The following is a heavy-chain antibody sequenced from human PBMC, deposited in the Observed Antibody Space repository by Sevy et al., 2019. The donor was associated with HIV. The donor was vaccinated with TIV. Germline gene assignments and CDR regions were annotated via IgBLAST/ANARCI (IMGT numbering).Heavy chain of an antibody. J-gene: IGHJ3*02. D-gene: IGHD3-22*01. V-gene: IGHV6-1*01. Sequence: SQTLSLTCAISGDSVSSNSAAWNWIRQSPSRGLEWLGRTYYRSKWYNDYAVSVKSRITINPDTSKNKFSLQLNSVTPEDTAVYYCARDYRGYYDSSGVDAFDIWGQGTMVTVSS. CDR1: GDSVSSNSAA. CDR3: ARDYRGYYDSSGVDAFDI. CDR2: TYYRSKWYN.